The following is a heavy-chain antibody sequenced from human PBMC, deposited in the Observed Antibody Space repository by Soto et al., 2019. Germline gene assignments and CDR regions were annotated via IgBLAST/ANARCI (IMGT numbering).Heavy chain of an antibody. CDR2: IYYSGRT. CDR3: ARRNYDFWSGYYSAYFDY. J-gene: IGHJ4*02. Sequence: SETLSLTCTVSGGSISSSSYYWGWIRQPPGKGRECIGSIYYSGRTYTNPTLKSRVTIPVDTSKNKFSLKLSSVTAADTAVYYCARRNYDFWSGYYSAYFDYWGQGTLVTVSS. CDR1: GGSISSSSYY. D-gene: IGHD3-3*01. V-gene: IGHV4-39*01.